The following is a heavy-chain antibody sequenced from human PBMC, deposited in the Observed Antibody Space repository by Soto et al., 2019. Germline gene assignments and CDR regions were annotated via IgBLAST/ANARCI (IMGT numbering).Heavy chain of an antibody. CDR2: IIPIFGTA. CDR1: GGTFSSYA. CDR3: ARDQVVVVAASVYYYYVMDV. J-gene: IGHJ6*02. V-gene: IGHV1-69*13. D-gene: IGHD2-15*01. Sequence: SVKVSCKASGGTFSSYAISWVRQAPGQGLGWMGGIIPIFGTANYAQKFQGRVTITADESTSTAYMELSSLRSEDTAVYYCARDQVVVVAASVYYYYVMDVWGQGTTVTVSS.